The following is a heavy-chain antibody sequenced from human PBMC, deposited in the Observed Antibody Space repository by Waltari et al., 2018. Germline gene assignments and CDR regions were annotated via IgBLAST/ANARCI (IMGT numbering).Heavy chain of an antibody. Sequence: QVQLQESGPGLVKPSETLSLTCTVSGGSISSYYWSWIRQPPGKGLEWIGYIYYRGITNYNPSLKSRVTMSVDTSKNHFSLKLSSVTAADTAVYYCARHDNRYSSSWLPFDCWGQGTLVTVSS. J-gene: IGHJ4*02. V-gene: IGHV4-59*08. CDR2: IYYRGIT. D-gene: IGHD6-13*01. CDR1: GGSISSYY. CDR3: ARHDNRYSSSWLPFDC.